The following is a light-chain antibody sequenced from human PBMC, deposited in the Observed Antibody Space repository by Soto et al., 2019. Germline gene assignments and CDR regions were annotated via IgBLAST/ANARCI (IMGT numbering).Light chain of an antibody. V-gene: IGKV1-39*01. CDR3: QQSYSNPRT. Sequence: DIQMTQSPSSLSASLGDRATITCRASQSISSYLNWYQQTKGKAPKLLIYKASSLQSGVPSRFSGSGSGTDFTLTISSLQPEDFETYYCQQSYSNPRTFGQGTKVDIK. J-gene: IGKJ1*01. CDR2: KAS. CDR1: QSISSY.